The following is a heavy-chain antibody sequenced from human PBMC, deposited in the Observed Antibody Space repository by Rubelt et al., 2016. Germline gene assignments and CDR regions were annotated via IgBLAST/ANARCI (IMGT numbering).Heavy chain of an antibody. CDR2: MYYSGTT. Sequence: QVQLQQWGAGLLKPSETLSLTCTVSGGSIISDYYWGWIRQPPGKGLEWIGSMYYSGTTYYNPSLRSRVTISVDTAKNHFSLRLSSVTAADTAVDYCARSESGIAAAPDWFDPWGQGALVTVSS. CDR1: GGSIISDYY. J-gene: IGHJ5*02. CDR3: ARSESGIAAAPDWFDP. V-gene: IGHV4-39*01. D-gene: IGHD6-13*01.